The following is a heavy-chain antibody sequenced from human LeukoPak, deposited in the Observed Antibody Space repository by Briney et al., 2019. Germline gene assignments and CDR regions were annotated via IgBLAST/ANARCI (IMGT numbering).Heavy chain of an antibody. CDR3: ARDLTRLDVDDY. J-gene: IGHJ4*02. CDR1: GYTFTAYY. D-gene: IGHD4-11*01. Sequence: ASVKVSCKASGYTFTAYYIHWVRQAPGQGLEWMAWINPNSGDTNYAQKFLGRVTVTSDTSTSTAYMELSRLTSDDTAVYYCARDLTRLDVDDYWGQGTLVTVSS. CDR2: INPNSGDT. V-gene: IGHV1-2*02.